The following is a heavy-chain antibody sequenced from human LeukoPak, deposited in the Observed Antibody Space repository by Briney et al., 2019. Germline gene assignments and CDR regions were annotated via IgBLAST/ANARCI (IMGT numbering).Heavy chain of an antibody. J-gene: IGHJ3*02. V-gene: IGHV4-38-2*02. CDR1: GYSISSGYY. D-gene: IGHD3-22*01. CDR3: ARDYYDSSGYYYVLSLQDAFDI. Sequence: PSETLSLTCTVSGYSISSGYYWGWIRQPPGKGLEWIGSIYHSGSTYYNPSLKSRVTISVDTSKNQFSLKLSSVTAADTAVYYCARDYYDSSGYYYVLSLQDAFDIWGQGTMVTVSS. CDR2: IYHSGST.